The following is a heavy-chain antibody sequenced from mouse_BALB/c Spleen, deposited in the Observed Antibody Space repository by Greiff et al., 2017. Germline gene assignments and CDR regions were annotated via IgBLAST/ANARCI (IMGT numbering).Heavy chain of an antibody. D-gene: IGHD1-1*01. CDR2: INPSTGYT. V-gene: IGHV1-7*01. CDR1: GYTFTSYW. CDR3: AKTGLITTVVGAFDY. Sequence: VQLQESGAELAKPGASVKMSCKASGYTFTSYWMHWVKQRPGQGLEWIGYINPSTGYTEYNQKFKDKATLTADKSSSTAYMQPSSLTSEDSAVYYCAKTGLITTVVGAFDYWGQGTTLTVSS. J-gene: IGHJ2*01.